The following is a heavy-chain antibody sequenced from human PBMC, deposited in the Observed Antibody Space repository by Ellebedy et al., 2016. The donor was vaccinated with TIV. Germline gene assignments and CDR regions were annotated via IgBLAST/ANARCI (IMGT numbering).Heavy chain of an antibody. J-gene: IGHJ5*02. CDR1: GGSISGSNCY. V-gene: IGHV4-39*07. D-gene: IGHD3/OR15-3a*01. CDR2: LYYSGST. CDR3: ARGRFMDWSFNSGWFNP. Sequence: SETLSLXXTVSGGSISGSNCYWGWIRQPPGQGLEWIGSLYYSGSTYYNPSLKSRVTMSVDTSKNQFSLELRSVTAADTAVYYCARGRFMDWSFNSGWFNPWGQGTLVTVSS.